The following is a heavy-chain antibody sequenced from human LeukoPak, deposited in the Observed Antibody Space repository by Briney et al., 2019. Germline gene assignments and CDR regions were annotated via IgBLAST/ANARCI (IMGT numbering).Heavy chain of an antibody. CDR1: GYTFNAYY. Sequence: ASVKVSCKTSGYTFNAYYMHWVRQAPGQGLEWMGWINPNSGGSNYAQKFQGRVTLTRDTSISTVYMELNSLRSDDTAVYYCARIAADYYDMSGSKQGAFDIWGQGTLVTISS. CDR3: ARIAADYYDMSGSKQGAFDI. CDR2: INPNSGGS. D-gene: IGHD3-22*01. J-gene: IGHJ3*02. V-gene: IGHV1-2*02.